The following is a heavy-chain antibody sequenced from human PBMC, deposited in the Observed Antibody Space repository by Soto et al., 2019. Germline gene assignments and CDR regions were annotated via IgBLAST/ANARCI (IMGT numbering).Heavy chain of an antibody. CDR1: GYTFSNYG. Sequence: QVQLVQSGPEVKKPGASVKVSCKGSGYTFSNYGVTWVRQAPGQGLERLGWVSAYKRNTDYAQKFEDRATMTIDTSTNTAYLELRGLTPDDTAVYYWARERRWEPLLYWGQGTL. D-gene: IGHD1-26*01. V-gene: IGHV1-18*01. CDR2: VSAYKRNT. J-gene: IGHJ4*02. CDR3: ARERRWEPLLY.